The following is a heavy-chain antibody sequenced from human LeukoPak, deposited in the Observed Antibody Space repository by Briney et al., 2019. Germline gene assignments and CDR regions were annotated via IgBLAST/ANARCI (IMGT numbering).Heavy chain of an antibody. CDR1: GGSFSGYY. J-gene: IGHJ4*02. D-gene: IGHD6-19*01. Sequence: PSETLSLTCAVYGGSFSGYYWSWIRQPPGKGLEWIGEINHSGSTNYNPPLKGRVTISVDTSKNQFSLKLSSVTAADTAVYYCAREGIAVAGQKFDYWGQGTLVTVSS. CDR3: AREGIAVAGQKFDY. V-gene: IGHV4-34*01. CDR2: INHSGST.